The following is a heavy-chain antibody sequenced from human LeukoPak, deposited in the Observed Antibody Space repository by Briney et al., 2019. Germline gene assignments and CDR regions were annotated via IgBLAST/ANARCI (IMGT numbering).Heavy chain of an antibody. D-gene: IGHD3-10*01. CDR2: IIPIFGTT. Sequence: ASVKVSCKASGGTFSNYVISWVRQAPGQGLEWMGGIIPIFGTTNYAQKFQGRVTINADKSTSTVYIELSSLRSEDTAVYYCARTRFPYYRLSVADCYHMDVWGKGTTVTVSS. J-gene: IGHJ6*03. V-gene: IGHV1-69*06. CDR3: ARTRFPYYRLSVADCYHMDV. CDR1: GGTFSNYV.